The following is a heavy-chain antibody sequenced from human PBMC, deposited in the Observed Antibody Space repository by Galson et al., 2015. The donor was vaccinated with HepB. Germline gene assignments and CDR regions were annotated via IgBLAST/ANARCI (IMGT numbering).Heavy chain of an antibody. Sequence: SLRLSCAASGFTFSSYAMHWVRQAPGKGLEWVAVISYDGSNKYYADSVKGRFTISRDNSKNTLYLQMNSLRAEDTAVYYCARGGGLVNAVAGSEDYYFDYWGQGTLVTVSS. V-gene: IGHV3-30*04. CDR2: ISYDGSNK. CDR3: ARGGGLVNAVAGSEDYYFDY. J-gene: IGHJ4*02. D-gene: IGHD6-19*01. CDR1: GFTFSSYA.